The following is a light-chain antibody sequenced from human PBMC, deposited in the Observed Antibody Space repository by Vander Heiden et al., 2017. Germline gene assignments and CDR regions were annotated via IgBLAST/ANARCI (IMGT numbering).Light chain of an antibody. CDR2: DAS. V-gene: IGKV1-33*01. J-gene: IGKJ3*01. CDR1: QDISNY. CDR3: QQYDNPPFT. Sequence: HIPLSPSSLSPSVLYTFTITSQASQDISNYLNWYQQKPGKAPKLLIYDASNVETGVPSRFSGSGSGTDFTFTISSLQPEDIATYYCQQYDNPPFTFGPGTKVDIK.